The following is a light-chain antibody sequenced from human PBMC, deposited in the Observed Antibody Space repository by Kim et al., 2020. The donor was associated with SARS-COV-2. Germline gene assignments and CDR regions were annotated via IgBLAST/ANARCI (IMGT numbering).Light chain of an antibody. V-gene: IGKV3-15*01. CDR3: HQYYDWPPGDT. CDR2: GAS. Sequence: EIVMTQSPATLSMSPGETATLSCRASQSVTTYLAWYQLKPGWAPTLLIHGASTRATGIPPRFSGSGSGTDFTLTITSLQSEDFGLYYCHQYYDWPPGDTFGQRTKLEIK. CDR1: QSVTTY. J-gene: IGKJ2*01.